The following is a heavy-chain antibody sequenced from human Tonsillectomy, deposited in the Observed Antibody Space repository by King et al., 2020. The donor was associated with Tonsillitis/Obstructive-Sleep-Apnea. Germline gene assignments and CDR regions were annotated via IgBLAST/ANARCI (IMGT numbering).Heavy chain of an antibody. CDR3: ATSYYDIPPSVWFDP. CDR1: GYSLTSYW. V-gene: IGHV5-51*01. Sequence: VQLVESGAEVKKPGESLKSSCEGCGYSLTSYWMGWVRQMPGKGLEWMGIIYTGYSDNRYRHSLQCQVTSTPDNSISTAYLQWSSLKASDTAMYYCATSYYDIPPSVWFDPWGQGTLVTVSS. CDR2: IYTGYSDN. J-gene: IGHJ5*02. D-gene: IGHD3-9*01.